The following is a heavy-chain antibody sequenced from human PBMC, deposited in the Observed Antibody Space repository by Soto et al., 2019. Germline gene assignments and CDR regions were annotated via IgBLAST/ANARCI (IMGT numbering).Heavy chain of an antibody. D-gene: IGHD2-15*01. J-gene: IGHJ5*02. Sequence: PSETLSLTCAVSSASISSGNWWSWVRQPPGKGLEWIGEIYHSGTTNYNPSLKSRVTISVDKSKNHFSLKLSSVTAADTAVYYCASRYCSGDTCYSWFDPWGQGTLVTVSS. V-gene: IGHV4-4*02. CDR3: ASRYCSGDTCYSWFDP. CDR2: IYHSGTT. CDR1: SASISSGNW.